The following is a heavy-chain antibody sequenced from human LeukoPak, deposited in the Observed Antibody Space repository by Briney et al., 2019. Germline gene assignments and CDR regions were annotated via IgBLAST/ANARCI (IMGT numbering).Heavy chain of an antibody. D-gene: IGHD5-12*01. J-gene: IGHJ4*02. CDR3: ARGGYSDYDSNY. CDR2: IIPNSGGT. Sequence: ASVKVSCKAFGYTFTDYYMHWVRQAPGQGLEWMGWIIPNSGGTNYAQKFQGRVTMTRDTSITTAYMELSGLRSDDTAVYYCARGGYSDYDSNYWGQGTLVTVSS. CDR1: GYTFTDYY. V-gene: IGHV1-2*02.